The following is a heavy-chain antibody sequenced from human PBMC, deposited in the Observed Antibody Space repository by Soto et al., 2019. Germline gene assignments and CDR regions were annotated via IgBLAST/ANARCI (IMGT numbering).Heavy chain of an antibody. V-gene: IGHV3-23*01. Sequence: PGGSLRLSCAASGFSINTYAMSWVRQAPGKGLEWVSVISGSGNSTYYADSVKGRFTISRDNSKNTLYLQMNSLRVEDTALYYCAKGTGDYRSDDASDIWGQGAMVTVSS. CDR2: ISGSGNST. J-gene: IGHJ3*02. D-gene: IGHD4-17*01. CDR3: AKGTGDYRSDDASDI. CDR1: GFSINTYA.